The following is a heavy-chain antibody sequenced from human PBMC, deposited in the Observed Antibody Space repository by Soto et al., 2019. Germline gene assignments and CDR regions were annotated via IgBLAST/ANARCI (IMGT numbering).Heavy chain of an antibody. CDR2: MNPNSGNT. D-gene: IGHD6-6*01. CDR3: AQYGSSSLALDV. Sequence: QVQLVQSGAEVKKPGASVKVSCKASGYTFTSYDINWVRQATGQGLEWMGWMNPNSGNTGYAQKFQGRVTMTRNAPNSTAYRELSSLRSDDTAGYYCAQYGSSSLALDVWGQGTTVTVSS. J-gene: IGHJ6*02. CDR1: GYTFTSYD. V-gene: IGHV1-8*01.